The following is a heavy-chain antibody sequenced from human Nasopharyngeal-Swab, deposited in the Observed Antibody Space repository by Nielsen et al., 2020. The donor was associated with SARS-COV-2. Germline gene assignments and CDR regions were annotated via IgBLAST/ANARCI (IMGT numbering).Heavy chain of an antibody. D-gene: IGHD5-24*01. J-gene: IGHJ4*02. CDR2: INPNTGDT. CDR1: GDTFTGYF. Sequence: ASVKVSCKASGDTFTGYFMHWVRQAPGQGPQWLGRINPNTGDTNYAQYFQGRVTMTRDTSISTAFMEMRSLRSDDTAVYYCATPTDGYNFFHFWGQGAHVTVSS. CDR3: ATPTDGYNFFHF. V-gene: IGHV1-2*06.